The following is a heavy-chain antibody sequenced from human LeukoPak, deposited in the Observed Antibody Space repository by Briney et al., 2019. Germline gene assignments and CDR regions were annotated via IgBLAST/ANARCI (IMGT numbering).Heavy chain of an antibody. Sequence: SETLSLTCTVSGGSISSYYWSWIRQPPGKGLEWIGYIYYSGSTNYNPSLKSRVTISVDTSKNQFSLKLSSVTSADTAVYYCAREMVRGVITKYFDYWGQGTLVTVSS. CDR3: AREMVRGVITKYFDY. V-gene: IGHV4-59*01. CDR2: IYYSGST. J-gene: IGHJ4*02. D-gene: IGHD3-10*01. CDR1: GGSISSYY.